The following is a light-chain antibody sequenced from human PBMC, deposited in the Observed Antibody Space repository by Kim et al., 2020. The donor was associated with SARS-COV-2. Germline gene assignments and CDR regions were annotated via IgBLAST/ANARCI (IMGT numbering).Light chain of an antibody. CDR1: QNINNW. V-gene: IGKV1-5*03. Sequence: DIQMTQSPSTLSASVGERVTITCRASQNINNWLAWYQQKAGKAPKLLIYRTSNLGGGVPSRFSGSGAGTEFTLTISSLQPDDFATYSCQQYSRPPWTFGPGTKVDIK. CDR2: RTS. J-gene: IGKJ1*01. CDR3: QQYSRPPWT.